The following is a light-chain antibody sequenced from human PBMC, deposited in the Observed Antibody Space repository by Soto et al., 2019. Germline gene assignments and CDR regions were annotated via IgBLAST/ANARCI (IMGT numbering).Light chain of an antibody. CDR1: QSVTSRY. Sequence: EIVLTQSPGTLSLSPGERATLSCRDSQSVTSRYLAWYQQIPGQAPRLLIFGASIRDTGIPDRFSGSGSGTDFTLTISRLESEDFAVYYCQQYGSATGTFGQGTKVDIK. CDR2: GAS. CDR3: QQYGSATGT. J-gene: IGKJ1*01. V-gene: IGKV3-20*01.